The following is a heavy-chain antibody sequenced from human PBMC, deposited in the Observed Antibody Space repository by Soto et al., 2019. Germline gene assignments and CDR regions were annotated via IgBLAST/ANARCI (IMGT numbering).Heavy chain of an antibody. CDR3: ARISAGNYYGSGTPTYYFYNVDV. Sequence: SGPTLVNPTQTLTLTCTFSGFSLSTSGVGVGWIRQPPGKALEWLALIYWDDDKRYSPSLKSRLTITKDTSKNQVVLTMTNMDPVDTATYFCARISAGNYYGSGTPTYYFYNVDVWGQGTTVTVSS. V-gene: IGHV2-5*02. CDR1: GFSLSTSGVG. D-gene: IGHD3-10*01. J-gene: IGHJ6*02. CDR2: IYWDDDK.